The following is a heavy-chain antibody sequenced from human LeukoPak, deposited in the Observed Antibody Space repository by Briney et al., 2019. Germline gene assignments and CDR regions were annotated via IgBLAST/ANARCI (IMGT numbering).Heavy chain of an antibody. J-gene: IGHJ4*02. CDR2: INSDGSST. CDR1: GFTFSSYW. CDR3: ARAYYDSSGYYYVFGFDY. V-gene: IGHV3-74*01. Sequence: RAGGSLRLSCAASGFTFSSYWMHWVRQAPGKGLVWVSRINSDGSSTSYADSVKGRFTISRDNAKNTLYLQMNSLRAGDTAVYYCARAYYDSSGYYYVFGFDYWGQGTLVTVSS. D-gene: IGHD3-22*01.